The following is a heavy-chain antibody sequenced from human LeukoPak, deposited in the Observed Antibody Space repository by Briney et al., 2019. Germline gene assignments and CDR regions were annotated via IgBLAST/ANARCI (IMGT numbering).Heavy chain of an antibody. D-gene: IGHD3-10*01. J-gene: IGHJ5*02. Sequence: SETLSLTCSVSGGFISSSDYYWGWIRQPPGKGLEFIASIYYSGSTYYNPSLESRVTIGMDMSRNQVSLRLSTVTAADTAVYFCARDQWPYGSGSYATWGQGTLVIVSS. CDR2: IYYSGST. V-gene: IGHV4-39*07. CDR1: GGFISSSDYY. CDR3: ARDQWPYGSGSYAT.